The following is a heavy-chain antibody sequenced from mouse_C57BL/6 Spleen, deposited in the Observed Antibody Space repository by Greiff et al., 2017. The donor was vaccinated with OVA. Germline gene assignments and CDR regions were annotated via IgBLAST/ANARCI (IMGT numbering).Heavy chain of an antibody. J-gene: IGHJ1*03. CDR2: ISSGGSYT. D-gene: IGHD1-1*01. CDR3: ARQGDYYGSQSNWYFDV. Sequence: EVKLVESGGDLVKPGGSLKLSCAASGFTFSSYGMSWVRQTPDKRLEWVATISSGGSYTYYPDSVKGRFTISRDNAKNTLYLQMSSLKSEDTAMYYCARQGDYYGSQSNWYFDVWGTGTTVTVSS. CDR1: GFTFSSYG. V-gene: IGHV5-6*01.